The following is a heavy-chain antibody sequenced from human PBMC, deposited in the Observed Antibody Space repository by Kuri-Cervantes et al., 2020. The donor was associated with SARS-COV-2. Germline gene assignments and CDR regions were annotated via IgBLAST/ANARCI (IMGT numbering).Heavy chain of an antibody. J-gene: IGHJ4*02. V-gene: IGHV3-30-3*01. D-gene: IGHD6-6*01. CDR1: GFTFSSYA. CDR2: VSYDGSNK. Sequence: GESLKISCAASGFTFSSYAMHWVRQAPGKGLEWVAVVSYDGSNKYYADSVKGRFTISRDNAKNSLYLQMNSLRAEDTALYYCARIHSSSSGGYFDYWGQGTLVTVSS. CDR3: ARIHSSSSGGYFDY.